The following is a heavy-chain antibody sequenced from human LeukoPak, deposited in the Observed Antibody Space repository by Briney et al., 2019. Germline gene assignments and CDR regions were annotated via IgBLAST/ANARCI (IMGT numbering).Heavy chain of an antibody. CDR3: ATQVSGQWLTPDSG. CDR2: IRSPSSHT. D-gene: IGHD6-19*01. CDR1: ALTFSGFA. Sequence: PAESLRLSCVPSALTFSGFAMIWVRHAPGKVLQWVSAIRSPSSHTYYADSVRGRFTISRDNSWNTLYLQMNSLTVEDTAVYYCATQVSGQWLTPDSGWGQGTLVTVSS. V-gene: IGHV3-23*01. J-gene: IGHJ4*02.